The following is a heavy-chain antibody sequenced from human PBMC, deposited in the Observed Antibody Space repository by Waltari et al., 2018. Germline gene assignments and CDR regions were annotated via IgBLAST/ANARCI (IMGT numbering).Heavy chain of an antibody. D-gene: IGHD5-12*01. V-gene: IGHV4-4*02. J-gene: IGHJ4*02. CDR3: ARDRGRGLYLDS. Sequence: QVQLQESGPGLVKPSGTLSVTCAVSGDSISGSFWWSWVRQTPGKGLEWIGQIHGSGRINYNPSLESRVTVSRDTSNNQFSLKLTSATAADTAVYFCARDRGRGLYLDSWGRGILVTVSP. CDR1: GDSISGSFW. CDR2: IHGSGRI.